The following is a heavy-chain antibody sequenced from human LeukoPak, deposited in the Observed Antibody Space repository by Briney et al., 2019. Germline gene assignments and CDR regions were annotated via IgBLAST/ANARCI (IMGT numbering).Heavy chain of an antibody. CDR2: ISSDGNNK. J-gene: IGHJ4*02. CDR1: GFTFSHYS. D-gene: IGHD3-10*01. CDR3: AKDPSSMVPLFLFDY. V-gene: IGHV3-30*18. Sequence: QAGGSLRLSCAASGFTFSHYSIHWVRQAPGKGLEWVAVISSDGNNKYYADSLKGRFTISRDSSKNTLYLQMNSLRAEDTAVYYCAKDPSSMVPLFLFDYWGQGTLVTVSS.